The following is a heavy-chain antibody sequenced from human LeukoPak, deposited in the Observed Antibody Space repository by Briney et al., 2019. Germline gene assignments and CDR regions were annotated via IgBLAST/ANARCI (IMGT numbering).Heavy chain of an antibody. V-gene: IGHV5-51*01. D-gene: IGHD2/OR15-2a*01. CDR1: GYNFANYW. CDR2: IYPGDSDT. Sequence: GESLKISCKGSGYNFANYWIGWVRQMPGKGLEWMGIIYPGDSDTRYSPSFQGQVTISADKSISTAYLQWSSLKASDTAMYYCARLTDHILFYWGQGTLVTVSS. J-gene: IGHJ4*02. CDR3: ARLTDHILFY.